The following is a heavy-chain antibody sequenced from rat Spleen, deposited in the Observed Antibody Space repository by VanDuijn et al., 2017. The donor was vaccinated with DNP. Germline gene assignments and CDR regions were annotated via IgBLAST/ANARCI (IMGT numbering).Heavy chain of an antibody. CDR3: ARGENNYIYWYFDF. CDR1: GITFSDHN. CDR2: IRTGGGNT. D-gene: IGHD1-10*01. J-gene: IGHJ1*01. Sequence: EVQLVESGGGLVQPGRSLKLSCAVSGITFSDHNMAWVRQAPTKGLEWVATIRTGGGNTYYRDSGKGRFTISRDNAKNTQYLQMESRRSEETATYYWARGENNYIYWYFDFWGPGTMVTVSS. V-gene: IGHV5S13*01.